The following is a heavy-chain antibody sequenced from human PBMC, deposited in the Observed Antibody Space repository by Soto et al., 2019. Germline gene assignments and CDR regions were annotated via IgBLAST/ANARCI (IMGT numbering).Heavy chain of an antibody. CDR3: AKSVDGRYLTTPFYFDY. V-gene: IGHV3-30*18. CDR2: ISYDGGNK. J-gene: IGHJ4*02. Sequence: GGSLRLSCAASGFTFSSYGMHCVRQAPGKGLEWVAVISYDGGNKYYADSVKGRFTISRDKSKNTLCLQMNSLRAEDTAVYYCAKSVDGRYLTTPFYFDYWGQGTPVTVSS. D-gene: IGHD3-16*02. CDR1: GFTFSSYG.